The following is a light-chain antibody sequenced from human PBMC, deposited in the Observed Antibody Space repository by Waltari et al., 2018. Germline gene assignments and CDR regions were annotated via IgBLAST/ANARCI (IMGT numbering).Light chain of an antibody. CDR3: QSYDTSPSVV. J-gene: IGLJ2*01. V-gene: IGLV1-40*01. CDR1: GSNLGAGYD. Sequence: QSVLTQPPSVSGAPGQRVSISFTGTGSNLGAGYDVHWYQQLPGKAPKLLIYGTRTRPPGVPDRFLVSQAGTSASLAITGLQAEDEADYYCQSYDTSPSVVFGGGTKLTVL. CDR2: GTR.